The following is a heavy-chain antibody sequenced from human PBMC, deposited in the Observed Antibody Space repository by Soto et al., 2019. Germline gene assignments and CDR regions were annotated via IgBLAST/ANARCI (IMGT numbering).Heavy chain of an antibody. D-gene: IGHD6-19*01. CDR3: TKSYTSGWYTYWFDP. Sequence: SLKTFCSTSGFHLQYHGQHLVPQAPRKGLEWVSRISWNSGSIGYADSVKGRFTISRDNDKNSLYLQMNSLRAEDTALYYCTKSYTSGWYTYWFDPWGQGTLVTVSS. CDR1: GFHLQYHG. V-gene: IGHV3-9*01. CDR2: ISWNSGSI. J-gene: IGHJ5*02.